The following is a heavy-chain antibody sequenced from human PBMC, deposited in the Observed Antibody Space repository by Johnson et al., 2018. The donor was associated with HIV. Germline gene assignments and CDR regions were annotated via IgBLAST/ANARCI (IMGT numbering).Heavy chain of an antibody. CDR1: GFTFSSYA. CDR3: ANEYFDI. V-gene: IGHV3-64*01. CDR2: ISSTGGST. D-gene: IGHD2/OR15-2a*01. J-gene: IGHJ3*02. Sequence: VQLVESGGGLVQPGGCLTLSCAASGFTFSSYAMQWVRQAPGKGLEHVSLISSTGGSTSYGTSVKGRFTVSRDNSKNMVYLQMGSLRAEDMAVYYCANEYFDIWGQGTMVTVSS.